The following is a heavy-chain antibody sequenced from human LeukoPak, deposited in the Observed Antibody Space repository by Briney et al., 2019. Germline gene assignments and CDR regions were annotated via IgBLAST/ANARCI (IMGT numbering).Heavy chain of an antibody. J-gene: IGHJ4*02. CDR1: GFTFSSYW. D-gene: IGHD3-9*01. V-gene: IGHV3-7*01. Sequence: GGSLRLSCAASGFTFSSYWMSWVRQAPGKGLEWVANIKQDGSEKYYADSVKGRFTISRDNAKNSLYLQMNSLRAEDTAVYYCARKNVFDSEYFDYWGQGTLVTVSS. CDR3: ARKNVFDSEYFDY. CDR2: IKQDGSEK.